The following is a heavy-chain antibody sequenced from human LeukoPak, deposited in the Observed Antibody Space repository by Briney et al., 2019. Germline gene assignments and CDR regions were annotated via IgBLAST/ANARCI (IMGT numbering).Heavy chain of an antibody. J-gene: IGHJ4*01. V-gene: IGHV1-18*01. D-gene: IGHD3-10*01. CDR3: ARPDVSQGITI. CDR1: GYTFTSSG. CDR2: ISTNNGNT. Sequence: ASVKVSCKASGYTFTSSGISWVRQAPGQGLQWMGRISTNNGNTNYAQKFQGRVTMTRDTSTSTAYMELRSLRPDDTAVYYCARPDVSQGITIWGHGTLVTVSS.